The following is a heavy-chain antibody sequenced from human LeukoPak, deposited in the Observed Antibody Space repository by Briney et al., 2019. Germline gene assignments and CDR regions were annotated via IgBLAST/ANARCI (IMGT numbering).Heavy chain of an antibody. CDR3: ARKPGDSSGWGYYFDY. J-gene: IGHJ4*02. CDR1: GGSISSGDYY. CDR2: ISDSGST. Sequence: SQTLSLTCTVSGGSISSGDYYWGWVRQPPGKGLEWIGCISDSGSTNYNPSLKSRVTISVDTSKNQFSLKLSSVTAADTAVYYCARKPGDSSGWGYYFDYWGQGTLVTVSS. D-gene: IGHD3-22*01. V-gene: IGHV4-61*08.